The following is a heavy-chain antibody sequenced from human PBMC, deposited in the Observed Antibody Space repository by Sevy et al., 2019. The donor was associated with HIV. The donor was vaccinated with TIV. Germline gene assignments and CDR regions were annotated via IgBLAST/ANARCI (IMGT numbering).Heavy chain of an antibody. D-gene: IGHD1-26*01. Sequence: GGSLRLSCAASRFTFDDYDMSWVRQAPGKGLEWVSGINWSDGATGYADSVKGRFTISRDNAKNTLYLQMNSLRAEDTAVYYCAREVGRGHDYWGQGTLVTVSS. J-gene: IGHJ4*02. CDR3: AREVGRGHDY. V-gene: IGHV3-20*04. CDR2: INWSDGAT. CDR1: RFTFDDYD.